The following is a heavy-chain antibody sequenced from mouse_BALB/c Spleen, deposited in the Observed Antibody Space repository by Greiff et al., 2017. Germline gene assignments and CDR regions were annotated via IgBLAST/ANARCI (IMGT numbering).Heavy chain of an antibody. CDR2: ISYSGST. D-gene: IGHD2-3*01. J-gene: IGHJ3*01. Sequence: VQLKQSGPGLVKPSQSLSLTCTVTGYSITSDYAWNWIRQFPGNKLEWMGYISYSGSTSYNPSLKSRISITRDTSKNQFFLQLNSVTTEDTATYYCARAPFLYDGYPAWFAYWGQGTLVTVSA. V-gene: IGHV3-2*02. CDR1: GYSITSDYA. CDR3: ARAPFLYDGYPAWFAY.